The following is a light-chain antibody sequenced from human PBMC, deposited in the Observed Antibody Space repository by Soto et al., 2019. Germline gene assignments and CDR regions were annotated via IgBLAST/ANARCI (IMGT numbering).Light chain of an antibody. J-gene: IGLJ1*01. CDR3: TSYTSSTTFYV. V-gene: IGLV2-14*03. CDR1: RTDVADGYDY. Sequence: QSVLTQPASVSGSPGQSIAISCTGVRTDVADGYDYVSWYQQHPGQAPQLIIYDVSNRPSGVSDRFSGSKSGNTASLTISGLQAEDEAEYYCTSYTSSTTFYVVGTGTKVTVL. CDR2: DVS.